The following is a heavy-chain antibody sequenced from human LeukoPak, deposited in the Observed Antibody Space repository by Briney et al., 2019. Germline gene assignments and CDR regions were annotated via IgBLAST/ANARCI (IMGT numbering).Heavy chain of an antibody. V-gene: IGHV3-48*01. CDR3: ARGGEH. CDR1: GFGFSSYN. Sequence: PGGSLRLSCADSGFGFSSYNMNWVRQAPGKGLEWVSYISSGSSSIYYANSVKGRFTISRDNAKNSLYLQMNSLRAEDTAVYYYARGGEHWGQGTLVTVSS. CDR2: ISSGSSSI. J-gene: IGHJ1*01. D-gene: IGHD5-12*01.